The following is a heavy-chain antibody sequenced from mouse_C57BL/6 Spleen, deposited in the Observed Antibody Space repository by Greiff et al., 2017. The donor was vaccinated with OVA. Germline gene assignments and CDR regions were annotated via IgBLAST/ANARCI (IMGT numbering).Heavy chain of an antibody. CDR3: ARGEPVVATDYAMDY. CDR2: IYPGDGDT. V-gene: IGHV1-82*01. J-gene: IGHJ4*01. Sequence: QVQLQQSGPELVKPGASVKISCKASGYAFSSSWMNWVKQRPGKGLEWIGRIYPGDGDTNYNGKFKGKATLTADKSSSTAYMQLSSLTSEDSAVYFCARGEPVVATDYAMDYWGQGTSVTVSS. D-gene: IGHD1-1*01. CDR1: GYAFSSSW.